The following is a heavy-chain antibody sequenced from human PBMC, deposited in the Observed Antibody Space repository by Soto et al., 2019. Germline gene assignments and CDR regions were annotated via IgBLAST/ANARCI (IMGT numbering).Heavy chain of an antibody. CDR2: INAGNGNT. CDR3: XRCDXRGXWDWDGMDV. V-gene: IGHV1-3*01. Sequence: QVQLVQSGAEVKKPGASVKVSCKASGYTFTSYAMHWVRQAPGQRLEWMGWINAGNGNTKYSQKFQGRVTITRDTXXXXXXXXXXXXXXXXXXXXXXXRCDXRGXWDWDGMDVWGQGTTVTVSS. CDR1: GYTFTSYA. J-gene: IGHJ6*02. D-gene: IGHD3-10*01.